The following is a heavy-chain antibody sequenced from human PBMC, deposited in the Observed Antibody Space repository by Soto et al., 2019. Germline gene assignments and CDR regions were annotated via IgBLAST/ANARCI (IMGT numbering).Heavy chain of an antibody. Sequence: HPGGSLRLSCAASGFIFSSYAMSWVRQAPGKGLEWVSAISGSGGSTYYADSVKGRFTISRDNSKNTLYLQMNSLRAEDTAVYYCAKDYSGVDTAMAPGYWGQGTLVTVSS. D-gene: IGHD5-18*01. CDR2: ISGSGGST. V-gene: IGHV3-23*01. CDR1: GFIFSSYA. CDR3: AKDYSGVDTAMAPGY. J-gene: IGHJ4*02.